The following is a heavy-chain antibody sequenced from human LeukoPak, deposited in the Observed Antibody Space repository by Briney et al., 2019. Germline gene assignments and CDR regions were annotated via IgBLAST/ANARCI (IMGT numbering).Heavy chain of an antibody. Sequence: GGSLRLSCAASGFTFSSYAMGWVRQAPGKGLEWVSAISGSGGSTYYADSVKGRFTISRDNSKNTLYLQMNSLRAEDTAVYYCAKDLVLWFGELLDYFDYWGQGTLVTVSS. J-gene: IGHJ4*02. CDR2: ISGSGGST. V-gene: IGHV3-23*01. D-gene: IGHD3-10*01. CDR3: AKDLVLWFGELLDYFDY. CDR1: GFTFSSYA.